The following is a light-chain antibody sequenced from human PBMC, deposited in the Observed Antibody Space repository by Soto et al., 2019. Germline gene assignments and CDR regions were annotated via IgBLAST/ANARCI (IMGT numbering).Light chain of an antibody. J-gene: IGKJ5*01. CDR3: QHRNVWPPIT. Sequence: EVVLTQSPATLSLSPGERATLTCRASQSIRTSLAWYQQKPGQAPRLVIFDASNRANGVPARFGGSGSGTDLTITINSLEPDDFAVYYCQHRNVWPPITFGQGTRLEIK. CDR2: DAS. V-gene: IGKV3-11*01. CDR1: QSIRTS.